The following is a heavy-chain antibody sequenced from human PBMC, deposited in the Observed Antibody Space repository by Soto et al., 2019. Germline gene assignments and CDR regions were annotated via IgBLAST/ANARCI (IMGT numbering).Heavy chain of an antibody. CDR3: ARAHYDFWSGYYKGNYFDY. Sequence: SETLSLTCTVSGGSVSSGSYYWSWIRQPPGKGLEWIGYIYYSGSTNYNPPLKSRVTISVDTSKNQFSLKLSSVTAADTAVYYCARAHYDFWSGYYKGNYFDYWGQGTLVTVSS. D-gene: IGHD3-3*01. J-gene: IGHJ4*02. CDR2: IYYSGST. V-gene: IGHV4-61*01. CDR1: GGSVSSGSYY.